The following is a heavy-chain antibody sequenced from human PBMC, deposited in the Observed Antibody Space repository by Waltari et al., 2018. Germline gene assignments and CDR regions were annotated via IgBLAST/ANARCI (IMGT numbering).Heavy chain of an antibody. J-gene: IGHJ4*02. V-gene: IGHV4-38-2*01. Sequence: QVQLQESGPGLVKPSETLSLTCAVSGYSISSGYYWGWIRQPPGKGLEWIGEINHSGSTNYNPSLKSRVTISVDTSKNQFSLKLSSVTAADTAVYYCARRSTMVRGVIMPFDYWGQGTLVTVSS. CDR3: ARRSTMVRGVIMPFDY. D-gene: IGHD3-10*01. CDR1: GYSISSGYY. CDR2: INHSGST.